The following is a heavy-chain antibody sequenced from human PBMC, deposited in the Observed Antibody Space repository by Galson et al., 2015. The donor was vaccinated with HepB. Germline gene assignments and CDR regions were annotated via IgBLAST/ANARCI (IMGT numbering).Heavy chain of an antibody. J-gene: IGHJ4*02. CDR2: IWYDGSNK. CDR1: GFTFSSYG. D-gene: IGHD2-2*01. CDR3: ARDRGASLGVDY. V-gene: IGHV3-33*01. Sequence: SLRLSCAASGFTFSSYGMHWVRQAPGKGLEWVAVIWYDGSNKNYADSVKGRFTISRDNSKNTLYLQMNSLRAEDTAVYYCARDRGASLGVDYWGQGTLVTVSS.